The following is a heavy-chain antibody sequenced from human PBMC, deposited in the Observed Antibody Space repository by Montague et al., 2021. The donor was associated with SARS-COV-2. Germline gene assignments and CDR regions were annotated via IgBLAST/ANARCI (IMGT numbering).Heavy chain of an antibody. CDR2: IDWDDDK. CDR1: GFSLSTSGMC. V-gene: IGHV2-70*01. J-gene: IGHJ3*02. D-gene: IGHD1-26*01. CDR3: ARIWGATRGDAFDI. Sequence: PALVKPTQTLTLTCTFSGFSLSTSGMCVSWIRQPPGKALEWLVLIDWDDDKYYGTSLKTRLTISKDTSKNQVVLTMTNMDPVDTATYYCARIWGATRGDAFDIWGQGTMVTVSS.